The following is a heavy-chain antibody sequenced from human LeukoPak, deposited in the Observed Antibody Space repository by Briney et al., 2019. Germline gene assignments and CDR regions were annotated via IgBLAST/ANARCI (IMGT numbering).Heavy chain of an antibody. Sequence: PGGSLRLSCAASGFTFSSYGMHWVRQAPGKGLEWVSYISSSSSYTNYADSVKGRFTISRDNAKNSLYLQMNSLRAEDTAVYYCARGQLTTPYWGQGTLVTVSS. CDR3: ARGQLTTPY. D-gene: IGHD4-11*01. CDR1: GFTFSSYG. J-gene: IGHJ4*02. CDR2: ISSSSSYT. V-gene: IGHV3-21*05.